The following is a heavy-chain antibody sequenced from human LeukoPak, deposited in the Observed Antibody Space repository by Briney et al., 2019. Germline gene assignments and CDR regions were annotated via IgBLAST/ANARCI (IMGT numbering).Heavy chain of an antibody. CDR3: ARTYGDSLRDY. J-gene: IGHJ4*02. Sequence: GESLKISCKGSGYSFISYWIGWVRQIPGRGREGWGIIYPGDSDTRDSPSFQGQVTISADTSISTDYLQWSSLKASDTAIYYCARTYGDSLRDYWGQGTLVTVS. V-gene: IGHV5-51*01. CDR1: GYSFISYW. CDR2: IYPGDSDT. D-gene: IGHD4-17*01.